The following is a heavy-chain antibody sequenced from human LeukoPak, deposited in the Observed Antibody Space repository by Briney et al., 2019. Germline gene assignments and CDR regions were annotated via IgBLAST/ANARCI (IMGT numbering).Heavy chain of an antibody. V-gene: IGHV3-30*18. CDR1: GFTFSSYV. Sequence: GGSLRLSCAASGFTFSSYVMHWVRQAPGMGLEWVAVISYDGSKKYYADSVKGRFTISRDNSKNTLYLQMNSLRAEDTAVYYCAKSTDCSRTSCYSNYYYAMDVWGQGTTVTVSS. J-gene: IGHJ6*02. CDR3: AKSTDCSRTSCYSNYYYAMDV. D-gene: IGHD2-2*02. CDR2: ISYDGSKK.